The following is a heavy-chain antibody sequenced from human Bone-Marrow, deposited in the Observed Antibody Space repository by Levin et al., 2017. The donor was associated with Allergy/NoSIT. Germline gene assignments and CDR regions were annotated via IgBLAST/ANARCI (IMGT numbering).Heavy chain of an antibody. CDR3: AKDQGFNHGYGFDY. CDR1: GFIFSSYA. D-gene: IGHD5-18*01. Sequence: GESLKISCAASGFIFSSYAMSWVRQAPGKGLEWVSFITGSGGVTDYADSVKGRVIITRDNSKNMVYLDMDTLRADDTAVYYCAKDQGFNHGYGFDYWGQGTLVTVSS. J-gene: IGHJ4*02. V-gene: IGHV3-23*01. CDR2: ITGSGGVT.